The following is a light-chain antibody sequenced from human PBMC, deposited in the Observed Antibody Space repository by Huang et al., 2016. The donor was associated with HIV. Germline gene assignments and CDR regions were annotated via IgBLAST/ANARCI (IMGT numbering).Light chain of an antibody. CDR3: QQRGFWSLT. Sequence: EVVLTQSPATLSLSPGERGTLYCRASQNVSNYLAWYQQRLGQPPRLLIYDSSHRATGTPARFSGGVSGTDFSLTISSLEPEDFAVYYCQQRGFWSLTFGGGTKVDMK. J-gene: IGKJ4*01. CDR1: QNVSNY. CDR2: DSS. V-gene: IGKV3-11*01.